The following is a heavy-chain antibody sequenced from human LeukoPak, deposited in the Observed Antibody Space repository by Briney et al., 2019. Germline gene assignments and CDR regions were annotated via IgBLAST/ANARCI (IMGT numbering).Heavy chain of an antibody. D-gene: IGHD5-12*01. CDR1: GGSFSGYY. J-gene: IGHJ4*02. Sequence: SETLSLTCAVYGGSFSGYYWSWIRQPPGKGLEWIGEINHSGSTNYSPSLKSRVTISVDTSKNQFSLKLSSVTAADTAVYYCARGLVDIARNNSIDFDYWGQGTLVTVSS. V-gene: IGHV4-34*01. CDR2: INHSGST. CDR3: ARGLVDIARNNSIDFDY.